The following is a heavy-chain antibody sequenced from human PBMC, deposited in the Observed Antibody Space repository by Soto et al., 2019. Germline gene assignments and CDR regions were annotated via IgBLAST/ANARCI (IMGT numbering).Heavy chain of an antibody. D-gene: IGHD3-3*01. CDR1: GYSFTSYW. CDR2: IYPGDSDT. J-gene: IGHJ4*02. V-gene: IGHV5-51*01. CDR3: ARRPRIKIFGVVKYYFDY. Sequence: GESLKISCKVSGYSFTSYWIGWVRQMPGKGLEWMGIIYPGDSDTRYSPSFQGQVTISADKSISTAYLQWSSLKASDTAMYYCARRPRIKIFGVVKYYFDYWGQGTLVTAPQ.